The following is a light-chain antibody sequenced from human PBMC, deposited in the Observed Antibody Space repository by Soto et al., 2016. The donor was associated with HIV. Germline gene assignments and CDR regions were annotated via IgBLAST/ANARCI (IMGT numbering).Light chain of an antibody. V-gene: IGLV3-21*03. J-gene: IGLJ2*01. CDR2: DSN. Sequence: SYVLTQPPSVSVAPRKTASITCGGNNIGGKSVHWYQQKPGQAPVLVVYDSNDRPSGVPERFSGSNSGNTATLTISSVEAGDEADYFCQVWDSSSDVVFGGGTKLTV. CDR3: QVWDSSSDVV. CDR1: NIGGKS.